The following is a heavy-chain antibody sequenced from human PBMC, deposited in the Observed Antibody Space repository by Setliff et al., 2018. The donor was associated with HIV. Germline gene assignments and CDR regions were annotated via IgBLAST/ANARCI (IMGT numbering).Heavy chain of an antibody. D-gene: IGHD3-10*01. J-gene: IGHJ6*02. CDR1: GFTFWSHS. V-gene: IGHV3-48*01. CDR3: ARKLRPGHGVDV. CDR2: ISRGGDSI. Sequence: PGGSLRLSCAASGFTFWSHSMLWVRQAPGKGLQWVAYISRGGDSIFYEDSVKGRFTISRDNARNSLYLQMNSLRADDTATYYCARKLRPGHGVDVWGQGTTVTVSS.